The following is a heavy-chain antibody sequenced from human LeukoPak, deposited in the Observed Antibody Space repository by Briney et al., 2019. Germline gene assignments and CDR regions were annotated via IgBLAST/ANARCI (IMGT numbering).Heavy chain of an antibody. CDR1: DYTFTSYD. J-gene: IGHJ4*02. Sequence: ASVKVSCKASDYTFTSYDISWVRQAPGQGLEWMGWISAYNGNTNFAQNLQGRVTMTTDTSTSTAYMELRSLRSDDTAVYYCARGSTTGTTTDYWGQGTLVTVSS. CDR3: ARGSTTGTTTDY. V-gene: IGHV1-18*01. D-gene: IGHD1-1*01. CDR2: ISAYNGNT.